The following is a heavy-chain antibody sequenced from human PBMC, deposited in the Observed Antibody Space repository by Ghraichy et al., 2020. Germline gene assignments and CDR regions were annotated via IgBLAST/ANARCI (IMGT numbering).Heavy chain of an antibody. CDR2: ICLSDSNI. Sequence: GESLNISCQASGYDFAKYWIGWVRQASGKGPEWMGIICLSDSNIRYSPSFQGRVTISADKSVTTAYLQWDTLEASDTAIYYCATRGPSIAYYWGQGTLVTVSS. J-gene: IGHJ4*02. V-gene: IGHV5-51*01. D-gene: IGHD3-10*01. CDR1: GYDFAKYW. CDR3: ATRGPSIAYY.